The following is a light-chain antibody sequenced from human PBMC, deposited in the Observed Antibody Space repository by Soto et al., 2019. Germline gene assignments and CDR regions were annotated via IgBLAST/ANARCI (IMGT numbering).Light chain of an antibody. J-gene: IGKJ5*01. CDR2: DAS. V-gene: IGKV3-11*01. CDR3: QQFSSWPIT. Sequence: EIVLTQSPATLSLSPGERATLSCRASESMSEYLAWYQQKPGQAPRLLIHDASYRATGIPARFSGSGSGTDFALTSGSLGPEDFAVYYCQQFSSWPITFGQGTRLEIK. CDR1: ESMSEY.